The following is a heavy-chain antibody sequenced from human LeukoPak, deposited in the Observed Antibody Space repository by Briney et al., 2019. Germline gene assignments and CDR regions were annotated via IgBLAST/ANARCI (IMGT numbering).Heavy chain of an antibody. CDR1: GYSISSGYY. Sequence: SETLSLTCTVSGYSISSGYYWGWIRPPPGKGLEWIGSIYHSGSTYYNPSLKSRVTISVDTSKNQFSLKLSSVTAADTAVYYCAREREGFYDYVGSRPEINWFDPWGQGTLVTVSS. J-gene: IGHJ5*02. D-gene: IGHD3-16*01. V-gene: IGHV4-38-2*02. CDR3: AREREGFYDYVGSRPEINWFDP. CDR2: IYHSGST.